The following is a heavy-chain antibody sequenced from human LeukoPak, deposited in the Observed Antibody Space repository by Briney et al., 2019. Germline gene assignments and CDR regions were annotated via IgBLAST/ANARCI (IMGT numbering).Heavy chain of an antibody. V-gene: IGHV4-59*01. J-gene: IGHJ6*03. CDR3: ARETSQKGAHYMDV. CDR2: IYYSGST. D-gene: IGHD3-16*01. CDR1: GGSISRYY. Sequence: SETLSLTCTVSGGSISRYYWSWIRQPPGKGLEWIGYIYYSGSTNYNPSLKSRVTISVDSSRNQFSLKLSSVTAADTAVYYCARETSQKGAHYMDVWGKGTTVTISS.